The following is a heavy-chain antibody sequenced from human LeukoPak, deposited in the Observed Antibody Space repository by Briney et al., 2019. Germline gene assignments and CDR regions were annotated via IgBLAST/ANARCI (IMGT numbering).Heavy chain of an antibody. CDR1: GFTFSSYS. J-gene: IGHJ2*01. CDR2: IISSSSYI. CDR3: ARDRESYYDILTGYSPFDL. V-gene: IGHV3-21*01. D-gene: IGHD3-9*01. Sequence: GGSLRLSCAASGFTFSSYSMNWVRQAPGKGLEWVSSIISSSSYIYYADSVKGRFTISRDNAKNSLYLQMNSLRAEDTAVYYCARDRESYYDILTGYSPFDLWGRGTLVTVSS.